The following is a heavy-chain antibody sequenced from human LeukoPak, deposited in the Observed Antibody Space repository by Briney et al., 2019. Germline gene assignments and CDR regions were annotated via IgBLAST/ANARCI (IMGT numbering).Heavy chain of an antibody. V-gene: IGHV4-4*07. D-gene: IGHD1-26*01. Sequence: SETLSLTCTVSGGSISSYSWSWIRQPAGKGLEWIGRIYTSGSTNYNPSLKSRVTMSVDTSKNQFSLKLSSVTAADTAVYYCARDRYSGSYGSLGYWGQGTLVTVSS. CDR2: IYTSGST. J-gene: IGHJ4*02. CDR3: ARDRYSGSYGSLGY. CDR1: GGSISSYS.